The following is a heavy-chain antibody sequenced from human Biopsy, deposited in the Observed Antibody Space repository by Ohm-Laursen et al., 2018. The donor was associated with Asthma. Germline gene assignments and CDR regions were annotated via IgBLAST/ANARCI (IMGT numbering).Heavy chain of an antibody. CDR3: ARCQVGYSSGWSLLLKKIYYSGMDV. J-gene: IGHJ6*02. D-gene: IGHD6-19*01. CDR2: IMIVFGKT. Sequence: SVKVSCKAPGGTSSNFAISWVRQAPGQGLEWLGGIMIVFGKTNYAQKFQGRVTITADESTSTAYMEVTSLKSEDTAIYYCARCQVGYSSGWSLLLKKIYYSGMDVWGQGTAVTVSS. V-gene: IGHV1-69*13. CDR1: GGTSSNFA.